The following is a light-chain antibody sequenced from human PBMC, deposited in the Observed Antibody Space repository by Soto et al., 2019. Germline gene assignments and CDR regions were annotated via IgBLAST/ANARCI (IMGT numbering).Light chain of an antibody. CDR3: QQSHNWPRT. CDR2: GAS. Sequence: EIVMTQSPATLSVSPGERATLSCRASQSVSSNLAWYQQKPGQAPRLLIYGASTRATGIPARFSGSGSGTDFTLTISRLQPEDFAVYYCQQSHNWPRTFGQGTKVDI. CDR1: QSVSSN. J-gene: IGKJ1*01. V-gene: IGKV3-15*01.